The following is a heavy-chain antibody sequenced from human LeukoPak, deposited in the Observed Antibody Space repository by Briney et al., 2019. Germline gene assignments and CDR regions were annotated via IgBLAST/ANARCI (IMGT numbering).Heavy chain of an antibody. CDR1: GFTFSSYA. D-gene: IGHD2-8*02. CDR3: ARKEAAWWNWFDP. J-gene: IGHJ5*02. V-gene: IGHV3-30-3*01. Sequence: GRSLRLSCAAPGFTFSSYAMHWVRQAPGKGLEWVAVISYDGSNKYYADSVKGRFTISRDNSKNTLYLQMNSLRAEDTAVYYCARKEAAWWNWFDPWGQGTLVTVSS. CDR2: ISYDGSNK.